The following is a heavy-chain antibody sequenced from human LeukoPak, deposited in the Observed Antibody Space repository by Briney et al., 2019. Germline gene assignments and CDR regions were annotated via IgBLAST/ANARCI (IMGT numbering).Heavy chain of an antibody. J-gene: IGHJ4*02. CDR3: AKGNEYSSSSPSCYFDY. CDR1: GFTFSSYA. D-gene: IGHD6-6*01. CDR2: ISGSGGST. V-gene: IGHV3-23*01. Sequence: GGSLRLSCAASGFTFSSYAMSWVRQAPGKGLEWVSAISGSGGSTYYADSVKGRFTISRDNSKNTLYLQMNSLRAEDTAVYYCAKGNEYSSSSPSCYFDYWGQGTLVTVSS.